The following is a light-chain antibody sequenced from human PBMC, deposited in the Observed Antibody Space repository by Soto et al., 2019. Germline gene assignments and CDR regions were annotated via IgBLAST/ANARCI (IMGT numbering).Light chain of an antibody. V-gene: IGLV3-21*02. CDR1: HIESTG. Sequence: SYELTQPPSVSVAPGQTAEISCGGAHIESTGVHWYQQKPGQAPVLVVYDDSDRPSEIPERFSGSNSGNTATLTISRFEAGDEADYYCQVWHSGIDQYVFGAWTKLTVL. J-gene: IGLJ1*01. CDR2: DDS. CDR3: QVWHSGIDQYV.